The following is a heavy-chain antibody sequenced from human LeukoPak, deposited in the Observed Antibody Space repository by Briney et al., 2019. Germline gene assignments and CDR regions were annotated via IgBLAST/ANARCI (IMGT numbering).Heavy chain of an antibody. J-gene: IGHJ6*03. CDR3: ARGRRVPAAIYYYYYYMDV. CDR1: GGSISSSSFY. Sequence: SETLSLTCTVSGGSISSSSFYWGWIRQPPGTGLEWVANIYYSGSPYYNPSLKSRVTISLDTSKNQFSLRLSSVTAADTAVYYCARGRRVPAAIYYYYYYMDVWGKGTTVTISS. V-gene: IGHV4-39*07. CDR2: IYYSGSP. D-gene: IGHD2-2*01.